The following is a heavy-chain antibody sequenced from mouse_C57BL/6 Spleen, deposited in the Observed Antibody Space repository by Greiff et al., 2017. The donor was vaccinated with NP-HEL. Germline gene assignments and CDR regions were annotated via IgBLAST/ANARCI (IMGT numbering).Heavy chain of an antibody. CDR2: ISDGGSYT. CDR3: ASDCAGTRRNEYFDV. D-gene: IGHD4-1*01. V-gene: IGHV5-4*01. J-gene: IGHJ1*03. CDR1: GFTFSSYA. Sequence: EVQVVESGGGLVKPGGSLKLSCAASGFTFSSYAMSWVRQTPDKRLEWVANISDGGSYTYYPDTVQGRFTISRDNAKNNLYLQMSHLKSEDTAMYYCASDCAGTRRNEYFDVWGTGTTVTVSS.